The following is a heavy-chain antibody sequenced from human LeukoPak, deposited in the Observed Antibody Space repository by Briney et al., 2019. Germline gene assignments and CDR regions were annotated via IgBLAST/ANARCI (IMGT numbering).Heavy chain of an antibody. V-gene: IGHV3-7*03. CDR3: ARELLSYYGSGSLNY. J-gene: IGHJ4*02. Sequence: GGSLRLSCAASGFTFSSYWMSWVRQAPRKGLEWVANIKQDGSEKYYVDSVKGRFTISRDNAKNSLYLQMNSLRAEDTAVYYCARELLSYYGSGSLNYWGQGTLVTVSS. CDR1: GFTFSSYW. CDR2: IKQDGSEK. D-gene: IGHD3-10*01.